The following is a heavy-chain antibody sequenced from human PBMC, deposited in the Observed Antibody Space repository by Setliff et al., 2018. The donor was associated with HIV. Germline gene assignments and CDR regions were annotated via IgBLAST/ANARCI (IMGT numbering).Heavy chain of an antibody. CDR1: GYTFTSYA. D-gene: IGHD3-22*01. CDR2: INAGNGNT. CDR3: ARGHVNYDSSGYSYYGMDV. Sequence: ASVKVSCKASGYTFTSYAMHWVRQAPGQRLEWMGRINAGNGNTTYSQKFQGRVTITRDTSASTAYMQLSSLRSEDTAVYYCARGHVNYDSSGYSYYGMDVWGQGTTVTVSS. V-gene: IGHV1-3*01. J-gene: IGHJ6*02.